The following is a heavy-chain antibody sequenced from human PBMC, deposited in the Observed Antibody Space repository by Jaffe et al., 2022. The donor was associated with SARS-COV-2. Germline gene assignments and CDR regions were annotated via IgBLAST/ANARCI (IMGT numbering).Heavy chain of an antibody. CDR2: VHSSGIT. CDR3: ARGEYFFDS. J-gene: IGHJ4*02. D-gene: IGHD6-6*01. Sequence: QVQLQESGPGLVKPSQTLSLTCAVSGVSTGRGDYFWTWIRQSPGMGLEWIGRVHSSGITNYNPSLKSRLTISVDETENQFALSLTSVTAADTAVYYCARGEYFFDSWGQGTLVTVTS. CDR1: GVSTGRGDYF. V-gene: IGHV4-61*02.